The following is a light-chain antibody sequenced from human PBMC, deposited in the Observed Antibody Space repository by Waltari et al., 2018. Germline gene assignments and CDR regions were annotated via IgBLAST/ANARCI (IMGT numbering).Light chain of an antibody. Sequence: QSVLTQPPSASGTPGQRVTISCSGSSSNIGSHTVNWYQPLPGTAPKLLIYSNYQRPSGVPDRFSGSRSGTSASLAISGLQSEDEADYYCAAWDDGLSGRSWVFGGGTKLTVL. V-gene: IGLV1-44*01. CDR1: SSNIGSHT. J-gene: IGLJ3*02. CDR2: SNY. CDR3: AAWDDGLSGRSWV.